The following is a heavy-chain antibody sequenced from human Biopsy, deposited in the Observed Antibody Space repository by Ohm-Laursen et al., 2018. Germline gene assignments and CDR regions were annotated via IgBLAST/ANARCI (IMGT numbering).Heavy chain of an antibody. CDR3: ASVVLGPTNDAFDL. V-gene: IGHV4-4*07. CDR2: IYPGGST. Sequence: SQTLSLTCNVSGGDINNYYWSWIRQPAGKGLEWIGRIYPGGSTNYNPSLKSRVTTSVDTSKKQFSLRLRSVTAADTAMYYCASVVLGPTNDAFDLWGQGTMVVVSS. CDR1: GGDINNYY. J-gene: IGHJ3*01. D-gene: IGHD3-22*01.